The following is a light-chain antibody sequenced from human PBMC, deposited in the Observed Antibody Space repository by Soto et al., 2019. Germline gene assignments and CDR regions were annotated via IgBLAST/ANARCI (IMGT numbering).Light chain of an antibody. V-gene: IGKV3-20*01. CDR2: DVS. J-gene: IGKJ1*01. CDR1: HSVSSNY. Sequence: EIVLTQSPGTLSLSPGERATLSCRSSHSVSSNYLAWYQQKPGQAPRLLIYDVSSRATGIPDRFSGSGSGIDFTLTISRLEPVDFSVYYCQQYGISPTFGQGTKLEIK. CDR3: QQYGISPT.